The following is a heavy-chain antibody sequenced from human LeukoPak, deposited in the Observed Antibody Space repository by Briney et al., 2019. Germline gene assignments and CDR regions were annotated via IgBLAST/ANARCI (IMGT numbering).Heavy chain of an antibody. D-gene: IGHD1-1*01. CDR3: ASESRLPSRYDFDY. Sequence: SETLSLTCTVSGGSISTYYWSWIRQPAGKGLEWIGRIYTSGSTNYNPSLKSRVTMSVDTSKNQFSLKLSSVTAADTAVYYCASESRLPSRYDFDYWGQGTLVTVSS. CDR1: GGSISTYY. CDR2: IYTSGST. V-gene: IGHV4-4*07. J-gene: IGHJ4*02.